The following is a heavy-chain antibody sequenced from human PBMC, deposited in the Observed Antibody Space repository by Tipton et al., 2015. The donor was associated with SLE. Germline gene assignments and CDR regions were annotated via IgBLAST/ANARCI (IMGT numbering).Heavy chain of an antibody. CDR1: GYSISSAYY. CDR3: ARERNRDFDY. J-gene: IGHJ4*02. Sequence: LSLTCEVSGYSISSAYYWGWIRQPPGKGLEWVASVSGSGGESYYADSVKGRSTISRDNAKNSLYLQMDSLRVEDTALYYCARERNRDFDYWGQGTLVTVSS. D-gene: IGHD1/OR15-1a*01. CDR2: VSGSGGES. V-gene: IGHV3-11*06.